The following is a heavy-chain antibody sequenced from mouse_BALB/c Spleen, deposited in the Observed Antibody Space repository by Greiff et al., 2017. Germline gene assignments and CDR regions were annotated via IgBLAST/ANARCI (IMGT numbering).Heavy chain of an antibody. J-gene: IGHJ3*01. Sequence: EVKLVESGPSLVKPSQTLSLTCSVTGDSITSGYWNWIRKFPGNKLEYMGYISYSGSTYYNPSLKSRISITRDTSKNQYYLQLNSVTTEDTATYYCARRFSQLGFFAYWGQGTLVTVSA. D-gene: IGHD4-1*02. V-gene: IGHV3-8*02. CDR1: GDSITSGY. CDR2: ISYSGST. CDR3: ARRFSQLGFFAY.